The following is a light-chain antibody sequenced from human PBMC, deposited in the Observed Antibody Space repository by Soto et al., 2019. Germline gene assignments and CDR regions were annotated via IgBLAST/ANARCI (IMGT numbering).Light chain of an antibody. CDR1: QSVSSSF. J-gene: IGKJ4*01. V-gene: IGKV3-20*01. CDR3: QQYGNSIT. Sequence: IVLTQSPGTLSLSPGERATLSCRATQSVSSSFLAWYQQGPGQAPRLLIFGASNRATGIPDRFSGSGSGTDFSLTISRLEPEDCAVYYCQQYGNSITFGGGTKVDI. CDR2: GAS.